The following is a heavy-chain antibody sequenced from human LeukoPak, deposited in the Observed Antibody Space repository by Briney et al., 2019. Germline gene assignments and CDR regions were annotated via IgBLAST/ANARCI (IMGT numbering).Heavy chain of an antibody. Sequence: GGSLRLSCAASGFTFRSYEMNWVRQAPGKGLEWVSYISISGSIIHYADSVKGRFTTSRDNAKNTLYLQMNSLRADDTAVYFCARGGIVAATDYWGQGTLVTVSS. V-gene: IGHV3-48*03. CDR3: ARGGIVAATDY. CDR2: ISISGSII. CDR1: GFTFRSYE. J-gene: IGHJ4*02. D-gene: IGHD1-26*01.